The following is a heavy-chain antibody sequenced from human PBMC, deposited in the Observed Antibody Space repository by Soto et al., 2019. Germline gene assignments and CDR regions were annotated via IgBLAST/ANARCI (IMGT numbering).Heavy chain of an antibody. Sequence: EVQLLESGGGLVQPGGSLRLSCAASGFTFRSYGMSWVRQAPGKGLEWVSGISGRGGKIFYADSVRARFTISRDNSKNTLYVQMNSLRAEDTAVYYCAKAIYSASAKAANDIWGQGQMVTVSS. V-gene: IGHV3-23*01. J-gene: IGHJ3*02. CDR2: ISGRGGKI. D-gene: IGHD5-12*01. CDR1: GFTFRSYG. CDR3: AKAIYSASAKAANDI.